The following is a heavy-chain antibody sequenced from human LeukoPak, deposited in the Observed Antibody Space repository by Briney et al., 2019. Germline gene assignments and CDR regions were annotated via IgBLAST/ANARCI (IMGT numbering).Heavy chain of an antibody. D-gene: IGHD6-19*01. J-gene: IGHJ5*02. Sequence: GGSLRLSCAASGFTFSSYAMSWVCQAPGKGLEWVSAISGSGGSTYYADSVKGRFTISRDNSKNTLYLQMNSLRAEDTAVYYCAKDRRSSGWLRGFDPWGQGTLVTVSS. CDR2: ISGSGGST. CDR3: AKDRRSSGWLRGFDP. CDR1: GFTFSSYA. V-gene: IGHV3-23*01.